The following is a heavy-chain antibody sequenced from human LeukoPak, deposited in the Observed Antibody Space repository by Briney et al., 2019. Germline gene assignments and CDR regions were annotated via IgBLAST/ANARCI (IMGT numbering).Heavy chain of an antibody. D-gene: IGHD3-16*01. J-gene: IGHJ4*02. Sequence: WASVNVSCKASGGTFSSYAISWVRQAPGQGLEWMGGIIPIFGTANYAQKFQGRVTITADESTSTAYMELSSLRSEDTAVYYCARDERGYFDYWGQGTLVTVSS. CDR3: ARDERGYFDY. CDR1: GGTFSSYA. V-gene: IGHV1-69*13. CDR2: IIPIFGTA.